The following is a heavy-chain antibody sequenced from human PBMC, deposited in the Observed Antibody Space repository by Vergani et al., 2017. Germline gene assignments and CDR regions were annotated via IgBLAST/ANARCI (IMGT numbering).Heavy chain of an antibody. D-gene: IGHD3-16*01. J-gene: IGHJ4*02. CDR2: VRNKEDGGTP. V-gene: IGHV3-49*04. Sequence: VQLVESGGGLEQPGRSLRLSCRASGFTFTDYGISWVRQAPGKGLEWVGFVRNKEDGGTPEHAASVKGRFTISRDDSKSIAYLQMSSLKAEDTAVYYCTRDRLDDSYAYFDYWGQGTLVTVSP. CDR3: TRDRLDDSYAYFDY. CDR1: GFTFTDYG.